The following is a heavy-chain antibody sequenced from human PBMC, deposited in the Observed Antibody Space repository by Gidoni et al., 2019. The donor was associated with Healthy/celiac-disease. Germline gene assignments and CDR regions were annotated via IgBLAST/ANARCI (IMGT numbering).Heavy chain of an antibody. CDR1: GGSISSGEYY. V-gene: IGHV4-30-4*01. J-gene: IGHJ5*02. D-gene: IGHD2-2*01. CDR3: ARGSFVVVPAAIGWNWFDP. Sequence: QVQLQESGPGLVKPSQTLSLTCTVSGGSISSGEYYWSWIRQPPGKGLEWIGYIYYSGSTYYNPSLKSRVTISVDTSKNQFSLKLSSVTAADTAVYYCARGSFVVVPAAIGWNWFDPWGQGTLVTVSS. CDR2: IYYSGST.